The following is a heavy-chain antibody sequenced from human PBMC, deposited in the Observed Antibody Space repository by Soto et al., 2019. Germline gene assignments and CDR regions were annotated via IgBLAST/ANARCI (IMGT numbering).Heavy chain of an antibody. D-gene: IGHD3-3*01. Sequence: GGSLRLSCAASGFTFSSYGMHWVRQAPGKGLERVAVISYDGSNKYYADSVKCRFTISRDNSKNMLYLQMNSLRAEDTAVYYCAKGVYYDFWSGYYPGMFYYGMDAWGQGTLVTVSS. J-gene: IGHJ6*02. CDR1: GFTFSSYG. CDR2: ISYDGSNK. CDR3: AKGVYYDFWSGYYPGMFYYGMDA. V-gene: IGHV3-30*18.